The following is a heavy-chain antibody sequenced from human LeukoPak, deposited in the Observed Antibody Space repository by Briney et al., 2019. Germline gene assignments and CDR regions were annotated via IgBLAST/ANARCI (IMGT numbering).Heavy chain of an antibody. J-gene: IGHJ4*02. CDR3: ARRGGARAGAAAGMDY. V-gene: IGHV4-34*01. CDR2: INHSGST. D-gene: IGHD6-13*01. Sequence: SETLSLTCAVYGGSFSGYYWSWIRQPPGKGLEWIGEINHSGSTNYNPSLKSRVTISVDTSKNQFSLKLSSVTAADTAVYYCARRGGARAGAAAGMDYWGQGTLVTVSS. CDR1: GGSFSGYY.